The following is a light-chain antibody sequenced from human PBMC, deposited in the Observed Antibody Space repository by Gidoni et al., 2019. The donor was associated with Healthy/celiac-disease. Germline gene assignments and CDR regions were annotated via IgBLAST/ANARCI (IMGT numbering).Light chain of an antibody. J-gene: IGKJ3*01. CDR1: QSISSY. V-gene: IGKV1-39*01. CDR3: QQSYSTPPIFT. Sequence: DIQMTQSPSSLSASVGDRVTITCRASQSISSYLNWYQQKPGKAPKLLIYAASSLQSGVPSRFSGSGSGTDFTLTISSLQPEDFATYYCQQSYSTPPIFTFGPXTKVEIK. CDR2: AAS.